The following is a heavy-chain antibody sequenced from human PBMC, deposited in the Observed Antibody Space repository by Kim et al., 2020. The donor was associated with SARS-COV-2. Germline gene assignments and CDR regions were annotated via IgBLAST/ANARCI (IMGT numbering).Heavy chain of an antibody. D-gene: IGHD6-13*01. Sequence: YGDSVKGRFTISRDNSKNTLYLQMRSLRAEDTAVYYCATAPYSSAGYYFDSWGQGTLVTVSS. V-gene: IGHV3-23*01. CDR3: ATAPYSSAGYYFDS. J-gene: IGHJ4*02.